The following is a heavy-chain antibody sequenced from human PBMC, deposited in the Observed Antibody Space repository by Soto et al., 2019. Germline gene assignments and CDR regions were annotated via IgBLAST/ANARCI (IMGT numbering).Heavy chain of an antibody. CDR3: ARDLGDDYGDYLGAFDI. CDR1: GGSISSSSYY. V-gene: IGHV4-39*07. Sequence: SETLSLTCTVSGGSISSSSYYWGWIRQPPGKGLEWIGSIYYSGSTYYNPSLKSRVTISVDTSKNQFSLKLSSVTAADTAVYYCARDLGDDYGDYLGAFDIWGQGTMVTVSS. D-gene: IGHD4-17*01. J-gene: IGHJ3*02. CDR2: IYYSGST.